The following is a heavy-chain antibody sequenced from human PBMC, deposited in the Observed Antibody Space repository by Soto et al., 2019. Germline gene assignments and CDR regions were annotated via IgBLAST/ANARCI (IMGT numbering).Heavy chain of an antibody. V-gene: IGHV1-69*01. D-gene: IGHD3-16*01. CDR3: ASGTGVTFGGVTREFDY. CDR1: GGTFSSNV. CDR2: LIPLFGTP. J-gene: IGHJ4*02. Sequence: QVQLVQSGAEVKKPGSSVKVSCKASGGTFSSNVFTWVRQAPGQGLEWMGRLIPLFGTPIYAQKFQGRLTSTADESTSKAYMALSSLTSDDTAIYYCASGTGVTFGGVTREFDYWGRGTLVTVFS.